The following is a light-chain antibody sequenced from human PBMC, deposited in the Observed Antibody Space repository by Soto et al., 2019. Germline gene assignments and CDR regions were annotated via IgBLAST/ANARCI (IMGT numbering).Light chain of an antibody. CDR1: QDIGNF. CDR3: QQYGSSVWT. V-gene: IGKV1-27*01. J-gene: IGKJ1*01. Sequence: DIQMTQSPSSLAAFVGDRVTITCRASQDIGNFLAWYQQKPGKVPKLLIYAASTLQSGVPSRFSGSGSGTDFTLTISRLEPEDFAVYYCQQYGSSVWTFGQGTKVDIK. CDR2: AAS.